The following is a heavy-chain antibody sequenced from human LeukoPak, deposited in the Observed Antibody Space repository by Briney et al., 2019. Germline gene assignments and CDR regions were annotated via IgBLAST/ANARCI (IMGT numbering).Heavy chain of an antibody. CDR3: ARRAMSGSFFALGPRGYYYMDV. D-gene: IGHD1-26*01. CDR1: GFTFSSYG. J-gene: IGHJ6*03. Sequence: GGSLRLSCAASGFTFSSYGMHWVRQAPGKGLEWVAVIWYDGSNKYYADSVKGRFTISRDNSKNTLYLQMNSLRAEDTAVYYCARRAMSGSFFALGPRGYYYMDVWGKGTTVTVSS. CDR2: IWYDGSNK. V-gene: IGHV3-33*01.